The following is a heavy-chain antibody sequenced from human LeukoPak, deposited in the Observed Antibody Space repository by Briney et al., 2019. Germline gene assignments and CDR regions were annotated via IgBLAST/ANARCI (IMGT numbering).Heavy chain of an antibody. J-gene: IGHJ4*02. D-gene: IGHD3-3*01. CDR3: ARARAGRITIFGVAHPGHFDY. V-gene: IGHV4-59*12. CDR1: GGSISSYY. CDR2: IYHSVST. Sequence: SETLSLTCTVSGGSISSYYWSWIRQPPGKGLEWIGYIYHSVSTYYNPSLKSRVTISVGRSKNQFSLKLSSVTAADTAVYYCARARAGRITIFGVAHPGHFDYWGQGTLVTVSS.